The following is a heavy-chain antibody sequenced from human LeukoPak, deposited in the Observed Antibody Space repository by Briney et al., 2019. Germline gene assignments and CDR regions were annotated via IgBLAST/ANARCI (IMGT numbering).Heavy chain of an antibody. CDR1: GFTFSTYA. CDR2: ITGSGDIT. V-gene: IGHV3-23*01. CDR3: AKAPTKEEEWLLLNYFDY. Sequence: GGSLRLSCAASGFTFSTYAISWVRQAPGKGLEWVSTITGSGDITYYADSVKGRFTISRDNSKNTLYLQMNSLRAEDTAVYYCAKAPTKEEEWLLLNYFDYWGQGTLVTVSS. J-gene: IGHJ4*02. D-gene: IGHD3-22*01.